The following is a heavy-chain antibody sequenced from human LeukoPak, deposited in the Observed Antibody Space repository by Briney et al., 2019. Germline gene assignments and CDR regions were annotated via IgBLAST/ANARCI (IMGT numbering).Heavy chain of an antibody. D-gene: IGHD3-10*01. CDR3: ARGNTMVRRYGMDV. V-gene: IGHV1-69*04. CDR2: IIPILGIA. CDR1: GGTFGSYA. Sequence: GASVKVSCKASGGTFGSYAISWVRQAPGQGLEWMGRIIPILGIANYAQKFQGRVTITADKSTSTAYMELSSLRSEDTAVYYCARGNTMVRRYGMDVWGQGTTVTVSS. J-gene: IGHJ6*02.